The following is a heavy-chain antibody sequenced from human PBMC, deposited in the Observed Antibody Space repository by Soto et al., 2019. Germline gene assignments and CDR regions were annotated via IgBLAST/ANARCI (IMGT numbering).Heavy chain of an antibody. CDR1: GYTFTSYY. Sequence: ASVKVSCKASGYTFTSYYMHWVRQAPGQWLEWMGIINPSGGSTSYAQKFQVRVTMTRDTSTSTVYMELSSLRSEDTAVYYCSGVYCSGGSCYTHYYYGTDVWGQGTTVTVYS. D-gene: IGHD2-15*01. CDR3: SGVYCSGGSCYTHYYYGTDV. J-gene: IGHJ6*02. V-gene: IGHV1-46*01. CDR2: INPSGGST.